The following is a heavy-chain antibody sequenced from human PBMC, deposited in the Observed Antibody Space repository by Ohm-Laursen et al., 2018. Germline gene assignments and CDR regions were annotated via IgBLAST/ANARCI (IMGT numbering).Heavy chain of an antibody. V-gene: IGHV3-23*01. D-gene: IGHD5-18*01. CDR2: ISGSGGST. CDR1: GFTFSSYA. J-gene: IGHJ6*02. Sequence: GSLRLSCSASGFTFSSYAMSWVRQAPGKGLEWVSGISGSGGSTNYADSVKGRFTISRDNSKNTLYLQMNSLRAEDTAVYYCAKFDGYRYGSDYGMDVWGQGTTVTVSS. CDR3: AKFDGYRYGSDYGMDV.